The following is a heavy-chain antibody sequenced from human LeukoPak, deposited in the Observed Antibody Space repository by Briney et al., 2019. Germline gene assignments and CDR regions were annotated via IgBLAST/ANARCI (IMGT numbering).Heavy chain of an antibody. CDR3: AKEQQLTH. D-gene: IGHD6-13*01. CDR2: INGDGTST. J-gene: IGHJ1*01. Sequence: GGSLRLSCVASGFTLSNYWMHWVRQAPGEGLVWVSHINGDGTSTGYADSVRGRFTISRDNAKNTLYLQMNSLRAEDTAVYYCAKEQQLTHWGQGTLVTVSS. V-gene: IGHV3-74*01. CDR1: GFTLSNYW.